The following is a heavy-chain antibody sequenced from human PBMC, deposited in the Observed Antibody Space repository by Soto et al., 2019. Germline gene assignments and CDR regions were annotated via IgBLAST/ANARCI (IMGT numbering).Heavy chain of an antibody. CDR1: GGTFSNYA. V-gene: IGHV1-69*01. D-gene: IGHD3-3*01. J-gene: IGHJ6*02. Sequence: QVQLVQSGAEVKNPASSVKVSCKSSGGTFSNYAISWVLQAPGQGLEWMGGIIPIFGTTIYAQKFQGRVTMTADESTSTSYMELRSLRSEDTAVYYCAGDAIFGVVIRGIDYYYGMDVWGQGTTVTVSS. CDR3: AGDAIFGVVIRGIDYYYGMDV. CDR2: IIPIFGTT.